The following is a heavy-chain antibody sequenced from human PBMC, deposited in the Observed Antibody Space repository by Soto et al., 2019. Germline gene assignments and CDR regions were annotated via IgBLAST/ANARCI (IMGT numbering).Heavy chain of an antibody. V-gene: IGHV1-18*04. D-gene: IGHD3-10*01. J-gene: IGHJ4*02. Sequence: ASPTVSCTTSGCIFTSHGSSWVRQAPGQGLEWMGWVSGYNGNTNYEQKFQGRVSMTTDTSTSTVYMELRSLRSDDTAVYYCARDHYGSGCYLRYWGQGTLVTVSS. CDR2: VSGYNGNT. CDR1: GCIFTSHG. CDR3: ARDHYGSGCYLRY.